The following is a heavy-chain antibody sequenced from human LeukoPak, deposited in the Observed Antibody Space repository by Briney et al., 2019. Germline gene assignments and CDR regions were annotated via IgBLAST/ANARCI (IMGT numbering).Heavy chain of an antibody. V-gene: IGHV3-7*01. D-gene: IGHD6-13*01. CDR3: AIDTSAEKGQQLAN. CDR2: VNQVGNEN. CDR1: GLILNGYW. J-gene: IGHJ4*02. Sequence: GGSLRLSCAASGLILNGYWMSWVGQAPGKGLEWVANVNQVGNENYYVDSVKGRFAISKDNAKNSLYLQMNSLRAEDTAVYYCAIDTSAEKGQQLANWGQGTLVTVS.